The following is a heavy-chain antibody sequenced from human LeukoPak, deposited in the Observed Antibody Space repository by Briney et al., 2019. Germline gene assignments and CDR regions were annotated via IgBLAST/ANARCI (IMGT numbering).Heavy chain of an antibody. J-gene: IGHJ6*04. D-gene: IGHD3-22*01. CDR3: AKDRGYYDSSGYSMDV. CDR1: RFTFSSSG. Sequence: GSLKISCAASRFTFSSSGMDWVRQAPGKGLEWVAFIRHDGSNKYYVDSVKGRFTISRDNSKNTLYLQMNSLRAEDTAVYYCAKDRGYYDSSGYSMDVWGKGTTVTVSS. V-gene: IGHV3-30*02. CDR2: IRHDGSNK.